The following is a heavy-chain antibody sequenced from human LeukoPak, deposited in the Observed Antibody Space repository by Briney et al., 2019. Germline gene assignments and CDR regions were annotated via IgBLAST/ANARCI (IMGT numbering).Heavy chain of an antibody. CDR2: IYYGGSP. D-gene: IGHD3-10*02. J-gene: IGHJ4*02. CDR3: ATLTGTTMSFDY. CDR1: GGSISTTTNS. Sequence: SETLSLTCNVSGGSISTTTNSWGWAWIRQRPTKGLEWIGSIYYGGSPYYTSSLKSRVTISVDTSKNQFSLKLASLTAADTAVYYYATLTGTTMSFDYWGQGTLVTVSS. V-gene: IGHV4-39*01.